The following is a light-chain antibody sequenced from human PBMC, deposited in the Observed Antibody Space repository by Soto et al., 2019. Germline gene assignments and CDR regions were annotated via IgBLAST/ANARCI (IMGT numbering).Light chain of an antibody. V-gene: IGLV2-14*01. CDR3: SSFVSSSTPFYV. J-gene: IGLJ1*01. CDR1: SNDIGNYNY. CDR2: DVS. Sequence: QSALTQPASVAGSPGQSITISCTGTSNDIGNYNYVSWYQQHPGKAPKLMIFDVSNRPSGVSNRFSGSKSGNTASLTISGLQAEDEADYYCSSFVSSSTPFYVFGTGTKVTVL.